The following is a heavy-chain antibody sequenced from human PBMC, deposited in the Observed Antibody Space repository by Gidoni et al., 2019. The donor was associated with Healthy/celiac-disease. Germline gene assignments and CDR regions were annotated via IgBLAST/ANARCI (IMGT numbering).Heavy chain of an antibody. D-gene: IGHD1-1*01. CDR3: ARVIPPDWNQPPDDY. Sequence: QVQLVESGGGVVQPGRSLRLSCAASGFTFSSYAMHWVRQAPGKGLEWVAVISYDGSNKYYADSVKGRFTISRDNSKNTLYLQMNSLRAEDTAVYYCARVIPPDWNQPPDDYWGQGTLVTVSS. CDR2: ISYDGSNK. CDR1: GFTFSSYA. J-gene: IGHJ4*02. V-gene: IGHV3-30-3*01.